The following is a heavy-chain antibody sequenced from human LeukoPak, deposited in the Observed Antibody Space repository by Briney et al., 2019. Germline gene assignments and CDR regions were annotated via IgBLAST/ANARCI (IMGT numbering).Heavy chain of an antibody. CDR1: GFTFSSSA. Sequence: GTSVKVSCKSSGFTFSSSAVHWVRQARGQRLEWTGWIVVGSGNTNYAQKFQQRVTLSRDMSTSTAYLELSSLGSEDTAIYYCAAAKDGAFDFWGQGTLVTVSS. V-gene: IGHV1-58*01. CDR3: AAAKDGAFDF. J-gene: IGHJ3*01. CDR2: IVVGSGNT. D-gene: IGHD5-24*01.